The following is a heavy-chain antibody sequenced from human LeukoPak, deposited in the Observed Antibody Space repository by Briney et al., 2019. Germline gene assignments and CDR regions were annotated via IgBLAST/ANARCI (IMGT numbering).Heavy chain of an antibody. CDR3: ARRGRYHDY. D-gene: IGHD3-16*02. CDR1: GFTFSNYW. V-gene: IGHV3-7*01. CDR2: IKEDRSQK. Sequence: GGSLRLSCAASGFTFSNYWMSWVRQAPGKRLEWVANIKEDRSQKYYVDSVKGRFTISRDNAKNSLYLQMNSLRAEDTAVYYCARRGRYHDYWGQGTLVTVSS. J-gene: IGHJ4*02.